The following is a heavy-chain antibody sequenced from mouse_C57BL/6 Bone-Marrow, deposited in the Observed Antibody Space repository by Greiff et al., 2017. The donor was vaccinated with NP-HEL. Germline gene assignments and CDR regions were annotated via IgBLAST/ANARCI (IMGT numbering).Heavy chain of an antibody. V-gene: IGHV1-56*01. D-gene: IGHD2-2*01. Sequence: VQLQQSGPELVRPGASGKISCKAPGYTFTSHWMQGGRQRPGKGLEGMGEIFPGSGSTYYNEKFKGKATLTVVTSSSTAYMQLSSLTSEDSAVYFCAREKGDYVYDEAFAYWGQGTLVTVSA. CDR2: IFPGSGST. J-gene: IGHJ3*01. CDR3: AREKGDYVYDEAFAY. CDR1: GYTFTSHW.